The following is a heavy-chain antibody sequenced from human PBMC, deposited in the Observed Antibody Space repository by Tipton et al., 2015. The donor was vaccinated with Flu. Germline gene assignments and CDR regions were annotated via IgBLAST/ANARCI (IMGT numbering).Heavy chain of an antibody. V-gene: IGHV5-51*01. CDR2: IYAGGSGS. Sequence: QLVQSGAEVKEPGESLKISCETSGYSFTSYWIGWVRRMPGKGLEWMGIIYAGGSGSRYSPSFQGQVTMSVDRSVRTAYLQWNSLKAPDTAMYYCARLIYYVGDSLSAFDIWGQGTMVTVSS. J-gene: IGHJ3*02. CDR3: ARLIYYVGDSLSAFDI. CDR1: GYSFTSYW. D-gene: IGHD3-10*02.